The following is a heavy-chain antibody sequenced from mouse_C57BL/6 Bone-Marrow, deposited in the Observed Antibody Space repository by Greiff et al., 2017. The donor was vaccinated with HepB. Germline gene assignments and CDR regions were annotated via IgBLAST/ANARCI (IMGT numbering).Heavy chain of an antibody. V-gene: IGHV1-82*01. D-gene: IGHD1-1*01. J-gene: IGHJ2*01. Sequence: VQLQESGPELVKPGASVKISCKASGYAFSSSWMNWVKQRPGKGLEWIGRIYPGDGDTNYNGKFKGKATLTADKSSSTAYMQLSSLTSEDSAVYFCARWGVAAHFDYWGQGTTLTVSS. CDR3: ARWGVAAHFDY. CDR2: IYPGDGDT. CDR1: GYAFSSSW.